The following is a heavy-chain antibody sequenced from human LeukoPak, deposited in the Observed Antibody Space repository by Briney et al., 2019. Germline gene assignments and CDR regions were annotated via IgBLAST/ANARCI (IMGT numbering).Heavy chain of an antibody. CDR2: ITPTSSSI. CDR1: GIAFRSFT. CDR3: ATVYYDSSAYGDLDS. D-gene: IGHD3-22*01. J-gene: IGHJ4*02. Sequence: GGSLRLSCAAPGIAFRSFTMNWVRQAPGKGLEWVSSITPTSSSIFYADSVKGRFTISRDNAKNSLYLQMNSLRAEDTAVYHCATVYYDSSAYGDLDSWGQGTLVTVSS. V-gene: IGHV3-21*01.